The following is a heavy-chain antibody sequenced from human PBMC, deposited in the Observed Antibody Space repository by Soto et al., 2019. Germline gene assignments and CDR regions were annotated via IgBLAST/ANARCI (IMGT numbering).Heavy chain of an antibody. Sequence: SLRLSCEASGFSFDDYAMHWVRQAPGKGLEWVSGISWNSGGIEYADSVKGRFTVSRDNAKNSLYLQMNNLRAEDTALYSCAKGGRAVVGDAFDIWGQGTMVTVSS. CDR3: AKGGRAVVGDAFDI. CDR1: GFSFDDYA. J-gene: IGHJ3*02. CDR2: ISWNSGGI. D-gene: IGHD6-19*01. V-gene: IGHV3-9*01.